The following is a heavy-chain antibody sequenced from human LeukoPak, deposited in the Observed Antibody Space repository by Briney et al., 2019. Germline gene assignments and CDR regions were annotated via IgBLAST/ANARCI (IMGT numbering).Heavy chain of an antibody. D-gene: IGHD6-19*01. V-gene: IGHV4-59*01. J-gene: IGHJ3*02. Sequence: PSGTLSLTCTVSVGSISSYYWSWIRQPPGKGREWMGYIYYSGSTNYNPSLKSRVTISVDTSKNQFSLKLSSVTAADTAVYYCARVPSSGWYRDAFDIWGQETMVTVSS. CDR1: VGSISSYY. CDR3: ARVPSSGWYRDAFDI. CDR2: IYYSGST.